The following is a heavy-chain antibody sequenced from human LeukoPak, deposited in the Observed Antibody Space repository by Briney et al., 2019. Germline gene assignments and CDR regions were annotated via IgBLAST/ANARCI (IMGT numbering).Heavy chain of an antibody. J-gene: IGHJ4*02. D-gene: IGHD2-2*01. Sequence: SETLSLTCTVSGGSLSSYYWSWVRQPAGKGLEWVGRIYTSGSTNYNTSLKSRVTMSVDTSKNQFSLKLSSVTAADTAVYYCARAHCSSTSCYDYWGQGTLVTVSS. CDR2: IYTSGST. CDR3: ARAHCSSTSCYDY. V-gene: IGHV4-4*07. CDR1: GGSLSSYY.